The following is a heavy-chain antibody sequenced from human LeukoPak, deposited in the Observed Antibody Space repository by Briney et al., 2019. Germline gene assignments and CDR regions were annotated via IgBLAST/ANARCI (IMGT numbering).Heavy chain of an antibody. J-gene: IGHJ4*02. CDR2: ISYDGSNK. V-gene: IGHV3-30*04. D-gene: IGHD1-26*01. Sequence: GRSLRLSRAASGFTISSYAMHWVRQAPGKGLEWVAVISYDGSNKYYADSVKGRFTISRDNSKNTLYLQMNSLRAEDTAVYYCARTWEEYYFDYWGQGTLVTVSS. CDR1: GFTISSYA. CDR3: ARTWEEYYFDY.